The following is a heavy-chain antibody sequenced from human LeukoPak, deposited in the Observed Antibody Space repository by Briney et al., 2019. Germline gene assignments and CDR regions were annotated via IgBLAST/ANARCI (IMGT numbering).Heavy chain of an antibody. V-gene: IGHV1-2*02. CDR1: GYTFTGYY. J-gene: IGHJ6*03. CDR3: ARGVLNYYYYMDV. Sequence: ASVEVSCKASGYTFTGYYMHWVRQAPGQGLEWMGWINPNSGGTNYAQKFQGRVTMTRDTSISTAYMELSRLRSDDTAVYYCARGVLNYYYYMDVWGKGTTVTVSS. CDR2: INPNSGGT.